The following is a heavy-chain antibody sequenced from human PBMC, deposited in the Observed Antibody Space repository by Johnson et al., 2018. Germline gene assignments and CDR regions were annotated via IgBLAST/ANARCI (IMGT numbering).Heavy chain of an antibody. Sequence: QVQLVQSGGGVVQPGRSLRLSCAASGFTFSSFAMHWVRHTTGKGLELVALISYDGTDTYSADSVKGRFTISRDNSKDTLYLQMNSLRVEGTAVYYGARGLRYYGSGSYSQSFYYMDVWGKGTTVTVSS. CDR1: GFTFSSFA. D-gene: IGHD3-10*01. J-gene: IGHJ6*03. CDR3: ARGLRYYGSGSYSQSFYYMDV. V-gene: IGHV3-30*04. CDR2: ISYDGTDT.